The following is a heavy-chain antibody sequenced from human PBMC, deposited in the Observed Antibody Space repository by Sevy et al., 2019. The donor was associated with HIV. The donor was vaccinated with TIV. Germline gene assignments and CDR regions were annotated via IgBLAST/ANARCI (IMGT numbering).Heavy chain of an antibody. CDR1: GFTFSNAW. CDR2: IKSKTDGGTT. Sequence: GGSLRLSCAASGFTFSNAWMNWVRQAPGKGLEWDGRIKSKTDGGTTDYAAPVKGRFTISRDDSKNTLYLQMNSLKTEDTAVYYCTTDRVITMIVVVIPHDYWGQGTLVTVSS. J-gene: IGHJ4*02. D-gene: IGHD3-22*01. V-gene: IGHV3-15*07. CDR3: TTDRVITMIVVVIPHDY.